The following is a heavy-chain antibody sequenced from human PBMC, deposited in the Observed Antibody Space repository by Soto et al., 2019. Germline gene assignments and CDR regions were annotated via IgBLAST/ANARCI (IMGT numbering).Heavy chain of an antibody. CDR3: ARDPPDFHSAFDF. D-gene: IGHD4-4*01. J-gene: IGHJ4*02. V-gene: IGHV6-1*01. Sequence: SQTLSLTCAISGDSVSSNSAAWNWIRQSPSRGLEWLGRTYYRSQWYHDYAISMKSRITISPDTSRNQFSLQLDSVTPEDTAVYYCARDPPDFHSAFDFWGQGTVVTVSS. CDR1: GDSVSSNSAA. CDR2: TYYRSQWYH.